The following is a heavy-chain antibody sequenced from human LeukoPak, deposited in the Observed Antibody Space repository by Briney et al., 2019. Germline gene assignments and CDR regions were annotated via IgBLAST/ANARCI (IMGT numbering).Heavy chain of an antibody. CDR3: AKVPKKNRIAAAGNFDY. D-gene: IGHD6-13*01. CDR1: GFTFSSYA. CDR2: ISGSGGST. J-gene: IGHJ4*02. V-gene: IGHV3-23*01. Sequence: PGGSLRLSCAASGFTFSSYAMSWVRQAPGKGLEWVSAISGSGGSTYYADSVKGRFTISRDNSKNTLYLQMNSLRAEDTAVYYCAKVPKKNRIAAAGNFDYWGQGTLVTVSS.